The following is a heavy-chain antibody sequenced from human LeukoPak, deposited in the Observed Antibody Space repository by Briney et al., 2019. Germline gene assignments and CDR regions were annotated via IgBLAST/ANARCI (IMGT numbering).Heavy chain of an antibody. J-gene: IGHJ6*02. CDR2: IFYSGNA. Sequence: SETLSLTCTVSGGSMSSYYWSWIRQPPGKGLEWIGYIFYSGNANYNPSLKSRVTISVDASKSQFSLRLSSVTAADTAVYYCARRGRYGAGPLYYYYGMDVWGQGTTVTVSS. CDR3: ARRGRYGAGPLYYYYGMDV. D-gene: IGHD3-10*01. CDR1: GGSMSSYY. V-gene: IGHV4-59*08.